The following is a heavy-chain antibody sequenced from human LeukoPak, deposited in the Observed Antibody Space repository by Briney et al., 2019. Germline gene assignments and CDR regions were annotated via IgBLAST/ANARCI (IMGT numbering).Heavy chain of an antibody. V-gene: IGHV1-69*05. Sequence: SVKVSCKXSGGTFSSYAISWVRQAPGQGLEWMGRIIPIFGTANYSQKFQGRVTITTDESTSTAYMELSSLRSEDTAVYYCARVTDFWSGKGADFGYWGQGTLVTVSS. J-gene: IGHJ4*02. CDR3: ARVTDFWSGKGADFGY. D-gene: IGHD3-3*01. CDR1: GGTFSSYA. CDR2: IIPIFGTA.